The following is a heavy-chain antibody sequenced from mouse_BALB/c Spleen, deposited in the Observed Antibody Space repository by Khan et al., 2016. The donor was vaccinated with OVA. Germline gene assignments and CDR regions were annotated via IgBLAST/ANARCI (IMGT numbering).Heavy chain of an antibody. D-gene: IGHD2-14*01. CDR2: IWSGGNT. V-gene: IGHV2-4-1*01. J-gene: IGHJ3*01. Sequence: QVQLKESGPGLVQPSQSLSITCTVSGFSLTTYGVHWVRQSPGKGLEWLGLIWSGGNTDYNAAFISRLSISKDNSKSQVFFKMNSLQADDTAIYYCARNSYRYDFTYWGRGTLVTVSA. CDR3: ARNSYRYDFTY. CDR1: GFSLTTYG.